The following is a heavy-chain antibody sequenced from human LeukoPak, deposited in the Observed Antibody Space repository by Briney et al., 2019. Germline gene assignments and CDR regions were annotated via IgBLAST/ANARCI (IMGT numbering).Heavy chain of an antibody. D-gene: IGHD6-19*01. V-gene: IGHV3-48*03. CDR1: GFTFDDYG. CDR2: ISSTGNII. J-gene: IGHJ4*02. CDR3: ARGRVGSGWYIPFEY. Sequence: PGGSLRLSCAASGFTFDDYGMSWVRQAPGRGPEWVSYISSTGNIIYYADSVKGRFTISRDNANNILHLQMNSLRAEDTAIYYCARGRVGSGWYIPFEYWGQGTLVTVSS.